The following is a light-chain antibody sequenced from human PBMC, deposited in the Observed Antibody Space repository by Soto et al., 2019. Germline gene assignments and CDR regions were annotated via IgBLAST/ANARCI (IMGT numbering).Light chain of an antibody. CDR3: QQRSNWLVT. Sequence: EIVLKQSPATLSLSPGARATLSCRASQSVSSYLAWYQQKPGQAPRLLIYDASNRTTGIPARFSGSGSRTDLTPTITTLEAEDFAVYFCQQRSNWLVTVVQGNKVENK. CDR2: DAS. CDR1: QSVSSY. J-gene: IGKJ1*01. V-gene: IGKV3-11*01.